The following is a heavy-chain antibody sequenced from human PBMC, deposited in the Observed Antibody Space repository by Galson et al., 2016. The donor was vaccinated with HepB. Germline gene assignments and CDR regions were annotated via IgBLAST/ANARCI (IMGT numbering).Heavy chain of an antibody. V-gene: IGHV3-73*01. D-gene: IGHD6-13*01. CDR2: IRSKANNYAT. CDR1: GFIFSGSA. CDR3: TRFTIAAADY. J-gene: IGHJ4*02. Sequence: SLRLSCAASGFIFSGSAMQWVRQASGKGLEWVGRIRSKANNYATAYGASVKGRFTISRDDSKNTTYLQMNSLKTEDTAVYYCTRFTIAAADYWGQGTLVTVSS.